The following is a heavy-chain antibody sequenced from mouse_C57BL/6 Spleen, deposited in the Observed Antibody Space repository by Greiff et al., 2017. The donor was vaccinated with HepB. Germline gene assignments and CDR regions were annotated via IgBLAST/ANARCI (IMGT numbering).Heavy chain of an antibody. D-gene: IGHD2-1*01. CDR2: IDPNSGGT. V-gene: IGHV1-72*01. CDR3: ARREWNGNAMDY. CDR1: GYTFTSYW. Sequence: QVQLQQPGAELVKPGASVKLSCKASGYTFTSYWMHWVKQRPGRGLEWIGRIDPNSGGTKYNEKFKSKATLTVDKPSITAYMQLSSLTSADSAVFYCARREWNGNAMDYWGQGTSVTVSS. J-gene: IGHJ4*01.